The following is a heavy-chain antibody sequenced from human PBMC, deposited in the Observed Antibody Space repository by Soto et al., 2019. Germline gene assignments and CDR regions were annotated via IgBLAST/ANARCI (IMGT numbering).Heavy chain of an antibody. Sequence: GGSLRLSCAASGFTFSSYAMHWVRQAPGKGLEWVAVISYDGSNKYYADSVKGRFTISRDNSKNTLYLQMNSLRAEDTAVYYCARCNDGYNLLVAFDIWGQGTMVTVSS. V-gene: IGHV3-30-3*01. CDR2: ISYDGSNK. J-gene: IGHJ3*02. D-gene: IGHD5-12*01. CDR3: ARCNDGYNLLVAFDI. CDR1: GFTFSSYA.